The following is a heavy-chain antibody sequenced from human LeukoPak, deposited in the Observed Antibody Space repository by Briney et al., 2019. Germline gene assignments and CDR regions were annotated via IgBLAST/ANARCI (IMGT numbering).Heavy chain of an antibody. CDR1: GYSISSGYY. CDR2: IYHSGST. CDR3: ARLIAANPQLDY. V-gene: IGHV4-38-2*02. D-gene: IGHD6-13*01. Sequence: SETLSLTCTVSGYSISSGYYWGWIRQPPGKGLEWIGSIYHSGSTYYNPSLKSRVTISVDTSKNQFSLKLSSVTAADTAVYYCARLIAANPQLDYWGQGTLVTVSS. J-gene: IGHJ4*02.